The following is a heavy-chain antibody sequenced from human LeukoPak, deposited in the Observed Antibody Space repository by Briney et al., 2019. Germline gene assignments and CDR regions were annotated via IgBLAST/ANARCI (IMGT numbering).Heavy chain of an antibody. V-gene: IGHV4-31*03. CDR2: IYYSGST. J-gene: IGHJ4*02. Sequence: SETLSLTCTVSGGSISSGGYYWSWIRQHPGKGLEWIGYIYYSGSTYYSPSLKSRVTISVDTSKNQFSLKLSSVTAADTAVYYCAREIRYCSSTSCYGDYFDYWGQGTLVTVSS. D-gene: IGHD2-2*01. CDR1: GGSISSGGYY. CDR3: AREIRYCSSTSCYGDYFDY.